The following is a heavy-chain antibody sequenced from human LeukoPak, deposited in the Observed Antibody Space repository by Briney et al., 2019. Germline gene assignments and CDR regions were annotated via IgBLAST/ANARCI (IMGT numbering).Heavy chain of an antibody. V-gene: IGHV4-39*01. D-gene: IGHD1-1*01. CDR3: ARNWNDFLPNNWFDP. J-gene: IGHJ5*02. CDR1: GGSISSSSYY. Sequence: PSETLSLTCTVSGGSISSSSYYWGWIRQPPGKGLEWIGSIYSSGSTYYNPSLKSRVTISVDTSKNQFSLKLISVTAADTAVFYCARNWNDFLPNNWFDPWGQGTLVTVSS. CDR2: IYSSGST.